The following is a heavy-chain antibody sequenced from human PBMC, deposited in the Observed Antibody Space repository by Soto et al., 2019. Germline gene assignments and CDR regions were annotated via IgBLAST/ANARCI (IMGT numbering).Heavy chain of an antibody. CDR3: VHHYCGGNNCWNYFDY. CDR2: VGNRGDST. V-gene: IGHV3-23*01. CDR1: GFTFSNHA. D-gene: IGHD2-21*01. Sequence: GGSLRLSCAVSGFTFSNHAISWVRRAPGRGLEWVSGVGNRGDSTYYADSVKGRFTVSRDTSKNTLYLQMNSLRAEDTAIYYCVHHYCGGNNCWNYFDYWGQGTLVTVSS. J-gene: IGHJ4*02.